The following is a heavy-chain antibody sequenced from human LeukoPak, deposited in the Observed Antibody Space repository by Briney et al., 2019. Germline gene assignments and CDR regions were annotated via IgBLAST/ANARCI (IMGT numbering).Heavy chain of an antibody. V-gene: IGHV4-59*01. CDR3: ARVGYTYGPFDY. J-gene: IGHJ4*02. D-gene: IGHD5-18*01. CDR2: IYYSGST. CDR1: GGAISSYY. Sequence: SETLSLTCTVSGGAISSYYWSWIRQPPGKGLEWIGYIYYSGSTNYNPSLKSRVTISVDTSKNQFSLKLSSVTAADTAVYYCARVGYTYGPFDYWGQGTLVTVSS.